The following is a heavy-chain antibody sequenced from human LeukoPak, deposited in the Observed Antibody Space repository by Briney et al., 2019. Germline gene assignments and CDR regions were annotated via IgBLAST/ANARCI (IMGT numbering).Heavy chain of an antibody. CDR3: ARDHQARTTWSGTAPGQYYYYGMDV. J-gene: IGHJ6*02. CDR2: INPNSGGT. V-gene: IGHV1-2*06. D-gene: IGHD3-3*01. CDR1: GYTFTGYY. Sequence: ASVKVSCKASGYTFTGYYMHWVRQAPGQGLEWMGRINPNSGGTNYAQKFQGRVTMTRDTSISTAYMELSRLRSDDTAVYYCARDHQARTTWSGTAPGQYYYYGMDVWGQGTTVTVSS.